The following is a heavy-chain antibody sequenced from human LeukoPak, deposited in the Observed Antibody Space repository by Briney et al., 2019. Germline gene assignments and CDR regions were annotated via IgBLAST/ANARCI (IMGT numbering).Heavy chain of an antibody. Sequence: SETLSLTCTVSGGSISSYYWGWIRQPPGKGLEWIGSIYYSGSTYYNPSLKSRVTISVDTSKNQFSLKLSSVTAADTAVYYCARLLAAAGTDAFDIWGQGTMVTVSS. CDR1: GGSISSYY. V-gene: IGHV4-39*01. D-gene: IGHD6-13*01. J-gene: IGHJ3*02. CDR2: IYYSGST. CDR3: ARLLAAAGTDAFDI.